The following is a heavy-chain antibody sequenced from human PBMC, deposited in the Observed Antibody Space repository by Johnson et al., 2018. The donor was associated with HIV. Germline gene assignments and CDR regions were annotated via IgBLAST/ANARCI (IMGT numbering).Heavy chain of an antibody. CDR2: IYSGGST. CDR3: ARDAGQWLDDAFDI. D-gene: IGHD6-19*01. Sequence: EVQLVESGGGLVKPGRSLRLSCAASGFTFSDYYMSWIRQAPEKGLEWVSVIYSGGSTYYADSVKGRFTISRDNSKNTLYLQMNSLRAEDTAVYYCARDAGQWLDDAFDIWGQGTMVTVSS. J-gene: IGHJ3*02. CDR1: GFTFSDYY. V-gene: IGHV3-66*01.